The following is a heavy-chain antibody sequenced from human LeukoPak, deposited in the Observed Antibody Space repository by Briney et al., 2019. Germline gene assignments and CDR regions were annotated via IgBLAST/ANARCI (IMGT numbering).Heavy chain of an antibody. CDR2: ISWNSGSI. J-gene: IGHJ5*02. D-gene: IGHD5-24*01. Sequence: GGSLRLSCAASGFTFYDYAMHWVRQAPGKGLEWVSGISWNSGSIGYADSVKGRFTISRDNAKNSLYLQMNSLRAEDTALYYCAKSGRRWLQFGWFDPWGQGTLVTVSS. V-gene: IGHV3-9*01. CDR1: GFTFYDYA. CDR3: AKSGRRWLQFGWFDP.